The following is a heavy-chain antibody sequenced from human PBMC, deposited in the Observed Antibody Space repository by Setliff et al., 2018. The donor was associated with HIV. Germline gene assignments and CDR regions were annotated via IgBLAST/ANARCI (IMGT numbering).Heavy chain of an antibody. CDR2: INTQTGSP. D-gene: IGHD3-9*01. V-gene: IGHV7-4-1*02. CDR3: ARGGVTYYDILTGSSMDV. J-gene: IGHJ6*02. Sequence: ASVKVSCKASGYSFINYAMNWVRQAPGQGLEWMGWINTQTGSPTYAQAFTGRFVFSVDTSVTTAYLQISGLKADDTAVYYCARGGVTYYDILTGSSMDVWGQGTTVTVSS. CDR1: GYSFINYA.